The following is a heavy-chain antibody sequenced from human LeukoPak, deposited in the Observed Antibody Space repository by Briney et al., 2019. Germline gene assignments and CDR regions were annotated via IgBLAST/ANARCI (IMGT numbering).Heavy chain of an antibody. CDR1: GYSISSGYY. CDR3: ARGLGGYDSSGYYLDAFDI. V-gene: IGHV4-38-2*02. Sequence: SETLSLTCTVSGYSISSGYYWGWIRQPPGKGLEWIGSIYHSGSTYYNPSLKSRVTISVDTSKNQFSLKLSSVTAADTAVYYCARGLGGYDSSGYYLDAFDIWGQGTMVTVSS. J-gene: IGHJ3*02. CDR2: IYHSGST. D-gene: IGHD3-22*01.